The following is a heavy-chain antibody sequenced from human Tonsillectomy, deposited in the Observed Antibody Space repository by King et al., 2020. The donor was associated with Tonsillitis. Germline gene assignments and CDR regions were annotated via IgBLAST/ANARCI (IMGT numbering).Heavy chain of an antibody. J-gene: IGHJ6*03. Sequence: VQLQESGPGLVKPSQTLSLTCTVSGGSISSGSYYWSWIRQPAGKGLEWIGRIYTSGSTNYNPSLKSRVTMSVDMSKNQFSLKLSSVTAADTAVYYCARDRDDFWSGGSYYYMDVWGKGTTVTVSS. V-gene: IGHV4-61*02. CDR3: ARDRDDFWSGGSYYYMDV. D-gene: IGHD3-3*01. CDR2: IYTSGST. CDR1: GGSISSGSYY.